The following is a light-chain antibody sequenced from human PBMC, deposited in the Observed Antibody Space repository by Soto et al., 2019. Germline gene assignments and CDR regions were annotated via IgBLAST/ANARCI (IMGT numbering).Light chain of an antibody. J-gene: IGKJ4*01. V-gene: IGKV3-11*01. CDR1: QSVVND. CDR2: EAS. CDR3: QQHANWPLT. Sequence: EIVLTQSPATLSLSPGERDTLSCRAIQSVVNDLSLYQQKPGQAPGLLIYEASTRATGIPARFSGSGAGTDFTHPISSLERVDFAVYYCQQHANWPLTVGGGTMVEIK.